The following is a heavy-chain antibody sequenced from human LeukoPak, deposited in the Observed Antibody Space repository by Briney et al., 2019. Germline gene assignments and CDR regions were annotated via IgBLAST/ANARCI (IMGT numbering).Heavy chain of an antibody. CDR1: GGSISSYY. D-gene: IGHD4-17*01. CDR3: ARANDYGDYFDY. V-gene: IGHV4-4*07. J-gene: IGHJ4*02. CDR2: IYTSGST. Sequence: SQTPSLTCTVSGGSISSYYWSWIRQPAGKGLEWIGRIYTSGSTNYNPSLKSRVTMSVDTSKNQFSLKLSSVTAADTAVYYCARANDYGDYFDYWGQGTLVTVSS.